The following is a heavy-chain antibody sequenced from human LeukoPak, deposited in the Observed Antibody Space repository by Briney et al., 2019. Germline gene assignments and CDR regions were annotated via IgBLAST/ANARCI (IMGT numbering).Heavy chain of an antibody. J-gene: IGHJ6*02. CDR1: GFTFSTHG. D-gene: IGHD2-15*01. V-gene: IGHV3-48*01. Sequence: PGRGLRLSCAASGFTFSTHGMNTVRRAPGKGLEWGSDISSSSSCIYYADSVKGRFTTSRDDAKNSLYLQMNSLRAEDTAVYYCARRYCSGPNCHENWFYGMDVWGQGTTVTVS. CDR2: ISSSSSCI. CDR3: ARRYCSGPNCHENWFYGMDV.